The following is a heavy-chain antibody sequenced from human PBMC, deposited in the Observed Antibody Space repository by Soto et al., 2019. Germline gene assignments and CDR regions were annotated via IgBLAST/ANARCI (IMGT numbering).Heavy chain of an antibody. J-gene: IGHJ5*02. Sequence: ETLSLTCTVSGGSISSSRYYWGWIRQPPGKGLEWIGFIYYSGSTDYNPSLKSRVSVSIDTSKNQFSLNLTSVTAADTAVYYCARLTSSRFPNFDPWGQGTLVTVSS. CDR1: GGSISSSRYY. D-gene: IGHD2-2*01. CDR2: IYYSGST. CDR3: ARLTSSRFPNFDP. V-gene: IGHV4-61*05.